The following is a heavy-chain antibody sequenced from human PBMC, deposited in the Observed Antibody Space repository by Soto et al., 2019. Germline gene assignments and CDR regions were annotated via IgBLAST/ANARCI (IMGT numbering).Heavy chain of an antibody. V-gene: IGHV3-30*18. D-gene: IGHD6-19*01. Sequence: QVQLVESGGGVVQPGRSLRLSCVASGFTLSNPGMHWVRQAPGKGLEWVAMISHDGSNTYYGDSVKGRFTISRDNSWNTLYLQMDSLRPEDTSVYYCAKDWGSSGWFNWFDPWGQGTLVTVSS. CDR1: GFTLSNPG. J-gene: IGHJ5*02. CDR2: ISHDGSNT. CDR3: AKDWGSSGWFNWFDP.